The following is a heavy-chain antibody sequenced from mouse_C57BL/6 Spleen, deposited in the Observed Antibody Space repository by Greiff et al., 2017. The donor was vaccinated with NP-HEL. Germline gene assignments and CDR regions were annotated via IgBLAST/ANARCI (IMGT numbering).Heavy chain of an antibody. CDR2: IDPETGGT. D-gene: IGHD1-1*01. J-gene: IGHJ4*01. Sequence: SGAELVRPGASVTLSCKASGYTFTDYEMHWVKQTPVHGLEWIGAIDPETGGTAYNQKFKGKAILTADKSSSTAYMELRSLTSEDSAVYYCTREAYYYGSSWAMDYWGQGTSVTVSS. V-gene: IGHV1-15*01. CDR1: GYTFTDYE. CDR3: TREAYYYGSSWAMDY.